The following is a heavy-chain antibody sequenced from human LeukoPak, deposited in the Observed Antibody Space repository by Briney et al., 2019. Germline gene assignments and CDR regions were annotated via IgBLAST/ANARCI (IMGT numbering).Heavy chain of an antibody. D-gene: IGHD1-14*01. CDR3: ARDIVEPWASGGGFDYYYYMDV. CDR2: IYSGGST. V-gene: IGHV3-66*01. J-gene: IGHJ6*03. Sequence: GGSLRLSCAASGFTVSSNYTSWVRQAPGKGLEWVSVIYSGGSTYYADSVKGRFTISRDNSKNTLYLQMNSLRAEDTAVYYCARDIVEPWASGGGFDYYYYMDVWGKGTTVTISS. CDR1: GFTVSSNY.